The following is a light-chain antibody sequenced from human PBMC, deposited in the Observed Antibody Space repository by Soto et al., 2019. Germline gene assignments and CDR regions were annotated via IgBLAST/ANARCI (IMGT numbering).Light chain of an antibody. J-gene: IGKJ4*01. CDR3: QQYNYWSPLT. V-gene: IGKV3-15*01. CDR2: GAS. CDR1: QTISSK. Sequence: ETVMTQSPVTLSVSPGERATLYCRASQTISSKLVWYQQKPGQAPRLLIYGASTRATGIPARFSGSGSGTEFTLTISSLQSENSAVYYYQQYNYWSPLTFGGGTKVEIK.